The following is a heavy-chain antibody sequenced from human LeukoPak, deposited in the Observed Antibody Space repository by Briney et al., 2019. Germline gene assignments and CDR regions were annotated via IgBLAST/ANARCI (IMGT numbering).Heavy chain of an antibody. V-gene: IGHV4-61*02. J-gene: IGHJ4*02. CDR2: IYPSGST. Sequence: SSETLSLTCTVSGGSISSGSYYWSWIRQPAGKGLEWIGRIYPSGSTSYNSSLKSRVTVSLDTSKNQFSLKVSSVTAADTAVYYCARVHPSGLIFDYWGQGTLVTVSS. CDR1: GGSISSGSYY. D-gene: IGHD3-10*01. CDR3: ARVHPSGLIFDY.